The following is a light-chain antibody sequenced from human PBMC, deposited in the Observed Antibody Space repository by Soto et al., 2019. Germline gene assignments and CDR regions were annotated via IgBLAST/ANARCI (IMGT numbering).Light chain of an antibody. CDR1: QGISSN. Sequence: IRMTQSPSFLSASVGDRVTITCRASQGISSNLAWYQQNPGKAPKLLIYAASTLQSGVPSRFSGSGSGTEFTLTISSLQPEDFATYYCQQFNSYPITFGQGTRLEIK. J-gene: IGKJ5*01. CDR2: AAS. V-gene: IGKV1-9*01. CDR3: QQFNSYPIT.